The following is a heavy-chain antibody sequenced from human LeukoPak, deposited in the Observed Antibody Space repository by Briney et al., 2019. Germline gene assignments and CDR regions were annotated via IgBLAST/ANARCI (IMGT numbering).Heavy chain of an antibody. V-gene: IGHV1-18*01. CDR3: ATDRVTLYSGSYYEFGY. CDR2: ISAYNGNT. CDR1: GYTFTSYG. D-gene: IGHD1-26*01. Sequence: ASVKVSCKASGYTFTSYGISWVRQAPGQGLEWMGWISAYNGNTNYAQKFQGRVTMTEDTSTDTAYMELSSLRSEDTAVYYCATDRVTLYSGSYYEFGYWGQGTLVTVSS. J-gene: IGHJ4*02.